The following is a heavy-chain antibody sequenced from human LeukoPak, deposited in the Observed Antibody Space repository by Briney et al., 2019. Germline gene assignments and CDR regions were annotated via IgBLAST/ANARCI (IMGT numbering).Heavy chain of an antibody. V-gene: IGHV3-9*01. D-gene: IGHD4-17*01. J-gene: IGHJ4*02. Sequence: GGSLRLSCAASGFTFDDYAMHWVRQPPGKGLEWVSGISWNSGSIGYADSVKGRFTISRDNAKNSLYLQMNSLRAEDTALYYCAKDSDNTVTTDYYFDYWGQGTLVTVSS. CDR1: GFTFDDYA. CDR2: ISWNSGSI. CDR3: AKDSDNTVTTDYYFDY.